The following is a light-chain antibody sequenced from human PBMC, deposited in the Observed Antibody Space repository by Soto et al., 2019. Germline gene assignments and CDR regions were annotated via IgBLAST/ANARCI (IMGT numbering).Light chain of an antibody. CDR3: QKYNSAPRT. CDR1: QGIIDY. J-gene: IGKJ1*01. V-gene: IGKV1-27*01. Sequence: DIQMTQSPSSLAASVGDRVTITCRASQGIIDYLAWYQQKPGKAPKLLIYAASTLQSGVPSRFSGSGAGTDFTLTITGLQPEDVATYYCQKYNSAPRTFVQGTKVEIK. CDR2: AAS.